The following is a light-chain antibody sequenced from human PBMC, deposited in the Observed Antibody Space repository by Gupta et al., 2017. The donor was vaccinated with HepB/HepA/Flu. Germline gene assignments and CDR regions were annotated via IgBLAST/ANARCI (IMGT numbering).Light chain of an antibody. J-gene: IGKJ4*01. V-gene: IGKV3-15*01. CDR1: QSVSSN. Sequence: HSTGTLSVSPGERVTLACRASQSVSSNLAWYQQKPGQAPRLLMYGASTRATGIPARFSGSGSGTEFTLTISSLQSEDFAVYYCQQYNIWPLTFGGGTQVEI. CDR2: GAS. CDR3: QQYNIWPLT.